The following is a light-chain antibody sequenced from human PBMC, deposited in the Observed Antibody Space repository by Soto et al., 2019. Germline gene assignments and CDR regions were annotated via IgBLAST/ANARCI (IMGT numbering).Light chain of an antibody. V-gene: IGKV1-9*01. CDR2: AAS. CDR3: QQLNSYPIT. CDR1: QGMNSH. Sequence: DIQLTQSPSFLSASVGDRVTITCRASQGMNSHLAWYQQKPGRAPHLLIYAASTLQSGVPSRFSGSGSGTEFTLTISSLQPEDFATYYCQQLNSYPITFGQGTRLEIK. J-gene: IGKJ5*01.